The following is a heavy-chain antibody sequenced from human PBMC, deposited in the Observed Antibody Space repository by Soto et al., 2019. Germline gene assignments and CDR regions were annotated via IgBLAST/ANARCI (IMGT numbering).Heavy chain of an antibody. V-gene: IGHV3-23*01. CDR1: GFTFSNHA. CDR2: IRGSGVSI. D-gene: IGHD4-17*01. J-gene: IGHJ3*02. CDR3: AKGNYNYGDALDI. Sequence: GGSLRISCAASGFTFSNHAMSWVRQAPRKGLEWVSAIRGSGVSIFYADSVKGQFTISRDISKNTLFLQMNSLRAEDTAVYFCAKGNYNYGDALDIWGQGTMVTVSS.